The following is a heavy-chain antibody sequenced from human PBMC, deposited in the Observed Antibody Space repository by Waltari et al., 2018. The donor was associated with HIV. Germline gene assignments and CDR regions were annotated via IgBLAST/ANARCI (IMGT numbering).Heavy chain of an antibody. V-gene: IGHV4-39*07. CDR1: GGSISSGTYY. J-gene: IGHJ5*02. CDR2: IYYSGST. D-gene: IGHD6-13*01. CDR3: ARATQYSSSWTTQLRRWLDP. Sequence: QLQLQESGPGLVKPSETLSLTCTVSGGSISSGTYYWGWILQPPGKGLEWIGTIYYSGSTYYNPSLKSRVTISVDTSKNQFSLKLSSVTAADTALYYCARATQYSSSWTTQLRRWLDPWGQGTLVTVSS.